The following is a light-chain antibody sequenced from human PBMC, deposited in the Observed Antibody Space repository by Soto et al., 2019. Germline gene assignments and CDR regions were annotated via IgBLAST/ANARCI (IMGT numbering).Light chain of an antibody. CDR2: ESS. CDR3: QQSYSTPWT. J-gene: IGKJ1*01. Sequence: DIQMTQSPSSLSASVGDRVTIICRARQSIKRFLNWYQQKPGKAPKLLIYESSILQRGVPSRFSGNASGTEFALTISSLQPEDFAAYFCQQSYSTPWTFGQGTKVDIK. V-gene: IGKV1-39*01. CDR1: QSIKRF.